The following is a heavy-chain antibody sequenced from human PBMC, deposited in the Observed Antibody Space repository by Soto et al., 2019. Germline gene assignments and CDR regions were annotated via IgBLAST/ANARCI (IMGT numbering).Heavy chain of an antibody. V-gene: IGHV3-74*01. Sequence: QAGGSLRLSCAASGFTFSSSWMHWVRQAPGKGLVWVSRINSDGTSTSYADSVKGRFTISRDNAKNTLYLQMNSLRAEDTAVYYCARSSNYYYYGMDVWGQGTTVTVSS. CDR1: GFTFSSSW. CDR3: ARSSNYYYYGMDV. CDR2: INSDGTST. J-gene: IGHJ6*02.